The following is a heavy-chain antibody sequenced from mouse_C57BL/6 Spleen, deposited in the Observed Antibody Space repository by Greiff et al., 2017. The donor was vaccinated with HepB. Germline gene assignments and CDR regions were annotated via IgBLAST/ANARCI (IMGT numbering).Heavy chain of an antibody. V-gene: IGHV1-81*01. J-gene: IGHJ3*01. D-gene: IGHD1-3*01. CDR3: APIVKAWFAY. CDR1: GYTFTSYG. Sequence: VQLVEPGAELARPGASVKLSCKASGYTFTSYGISWVKQRTGQGLEWIGEIYPRSGSTNYNEKFKGKATLTADKSYSTAYMELRSLTSAASAVYFCAPIVKAWFAYWGQGTLVTVSA. CDR2: IYPRSGST.